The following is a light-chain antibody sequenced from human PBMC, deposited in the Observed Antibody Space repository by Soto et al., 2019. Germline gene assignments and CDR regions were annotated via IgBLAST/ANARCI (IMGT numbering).Light chain of an antibody. CDR3: SSYAGSNNYV. J-gene: IGLJ1*01. V-gene: IGLV2-8*01. CDR1: SSDVGGNNY. CDR2: EVS. Sequence: QSVLTQPPSASGSPGQSVTISCTGTSSDVGGNNYVSWYQQHPGKATKLMNYEVSKRPSGVPDRFSGSKSGNTASLTVSGLQAEDEADYYCSSYAGSNNYVFGTGTKVTVL.